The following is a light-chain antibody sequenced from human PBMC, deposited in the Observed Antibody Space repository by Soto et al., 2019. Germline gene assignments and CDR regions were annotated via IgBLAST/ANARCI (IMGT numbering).Light chain of an antibody. CDR2: DVS. Sequence: SELNQPASGYGSPRQSSPFSYTGTSSDIGAYNYVSWYQHHPGRAHKLMIFDVSIRPSGVSNRFSVSKSGNTASLTISGLQAEDEADYYCRSYTTSNTRVFGTGTKVT. J-gene: IGLJ1*01. CDR3: RSYTTSNTRV. V-gene: IGLV2-14*03. CDR1: SSDIGAYNY.